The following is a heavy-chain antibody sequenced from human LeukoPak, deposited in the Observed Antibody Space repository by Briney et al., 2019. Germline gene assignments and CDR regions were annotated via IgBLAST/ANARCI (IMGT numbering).Heavy chain of an antibody. D-gene: IGHD6-19*01. CDR3: TSRKEVAGYYFDY. CDR2: TYYRYKGYN. Sequence: SQTLSLTCAICGGSVPNNSAAWNGMRQSPSRGVEGLGGTYYRYKGYNEYPVSVKSRITINADTSKNQLFLQLHSVTPEDTAVYYCTSRKEVAGYYFDYWGQGTLVTVSS. CDR1: GGSVPNNSAA. J-gene: IGHJ4*02. V-gene: IGHV6-1*01.